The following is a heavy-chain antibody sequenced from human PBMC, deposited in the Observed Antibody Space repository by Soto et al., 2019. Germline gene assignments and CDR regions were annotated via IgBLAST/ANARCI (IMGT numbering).Heavy chain of an antibody. CDR3: ARVVERLTTWGYFDY. D-gene: IGHD1-1*01. Sequence: ASVKVSCKASGGTFSSYAISWVRQAPGQGLEWMGGIIPIFGTANYAQKFQGRVTITADESTSTAYMELSSLRSEDTAVYYCARVVERLTTWGYFDYWGQGTLVTVS. J-gene: IGHJ4*02. CDR2: IIPIFGTA. V-gene: IGHV1-69*13. CDR1: GGTFSSYA.